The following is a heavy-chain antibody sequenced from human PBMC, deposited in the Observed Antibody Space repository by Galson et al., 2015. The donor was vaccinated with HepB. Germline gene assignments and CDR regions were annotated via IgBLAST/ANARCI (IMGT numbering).Heavy chain of an antibody. CDR3: ARDQFARYYYDSSGYFASRYGMDV. J-gene: IGHJ6*02. CDR2: ISSSSSYI. V-gene: IGHV3-21*01. D-gene: IGHD3-22*01. CDR1: GFTFSSYS. Sequence: SLRLSCAASGFTFSSYSMNWVRQAPGKGLEWVSSISSSSSYIYYAESVKGRCTISRDNAKNSLYLQMNSLSAEGTAVYYCARDQFARYYYDSSGYFASRYGMDVWGQGTSVTVSS.